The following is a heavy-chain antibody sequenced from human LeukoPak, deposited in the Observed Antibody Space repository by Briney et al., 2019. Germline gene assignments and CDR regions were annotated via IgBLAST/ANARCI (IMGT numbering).Heavy chain of an antibody. Sequence: WETLSLTCTVSGGSISSYYWSWIRQPPGKGLEWIGYIYYSGSTNYNPSLKSRVTISVDTSKNRFSLKLSSVTAADTAVYYCARDLGDCSGGSCYSYDYWGQGTLVTVSS. J-gene: IGHJ4*02. CDR2: IYYSGST. D-gene: IGHD2-15*01. CDR1: GGSISSYY. V-gene: IGHV4-59*01. CDR3: ARDLGDCSGGSCYSYDY.